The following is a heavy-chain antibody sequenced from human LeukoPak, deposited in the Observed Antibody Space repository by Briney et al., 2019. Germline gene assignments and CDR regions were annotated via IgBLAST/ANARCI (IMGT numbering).Heavy chain of an antibody. CDR1: GFTFSSYA. Sequence: GGSLRHSCAASGFTFSSYAMSWVRQAPGKGLEWVSAISGSGGSTYYADSVKGRFTISRDNSKNTLYLQMNSLRAEDTAVYYCAWAGEIFVGENDYWGQGTLVTVSS. D-gene: IGHD3-3*01. CDR3: AWAGEIFVGENDY. J-gene: IGHJ4*02. CDR2: ISGSGGST. V-gene: IGHV3-23*01.